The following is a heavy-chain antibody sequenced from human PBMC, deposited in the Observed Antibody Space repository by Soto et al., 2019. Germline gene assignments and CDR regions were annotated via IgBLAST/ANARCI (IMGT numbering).Heavy chain of an antibody. CDR3: ARDLTIFGVVTEYYFDY. CDR1: GYPFTSYD. CDR2: MNPNSGNT. V-gene: IGHV1-8*01. J-gene: IGHJ4*02. D-gene: IGHD3-3*01. Sequence: ASLKVSCKSSGYPFTSYDINWVRQATGQGLEWMGWMNPNSGNTGYAQKFQGRVTMTRNTSISTAYMELSSLRSEDTAVYYCARDLTIFGVVTEYYFDYWGQGTLVTVSS.